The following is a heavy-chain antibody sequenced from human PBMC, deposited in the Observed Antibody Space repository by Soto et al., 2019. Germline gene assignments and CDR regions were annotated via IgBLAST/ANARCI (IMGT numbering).Heavy chain of an antibody. CDR2: ISWNSGSI. CDR3: ARLVTRITGTTGYFDY. D-gene: IGHD1-20*01. J-gene: IGHJ4*02. CDR1: GFTFDDYA. V-gene: IGHV3-9*01. Sequence: GGSLRLSCAASGFTFDDYAMHWVRQAPGKGLEWVSGISWNSGSIGYADSVKGRFTISRDNAKNSLYLQMNSLRAEDTAVYYCARLVTRITGTTGYFDYWGQGTLVTVSS.